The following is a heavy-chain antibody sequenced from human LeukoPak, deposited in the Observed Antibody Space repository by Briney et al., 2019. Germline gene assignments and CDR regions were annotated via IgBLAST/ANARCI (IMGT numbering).Heavy chain of an antibody. J-gene: IGHJ5*01. Sequence: GGSLRLSCAASGFTFSNYGMHWVRQAPGKGLEWVAFIRSDESYKYYADSVKGRFTTSRENSKSTLSLQMNSLRAEDTALYYCAKDPLGGGSSLINWFDSWGQGVWVTVSS. V-gene: IGHV3-30*02. CDR1: GFTFSNYG. CDR3: AKDPLGGGSSLINWFDS. D-gene: IGHD1-26*01. CDR2: IRSDESYK.